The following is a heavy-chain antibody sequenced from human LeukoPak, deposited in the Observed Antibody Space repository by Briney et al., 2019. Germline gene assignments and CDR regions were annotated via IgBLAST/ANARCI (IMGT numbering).Heavy chain of an antibody. V-gene: IGHV4-59*12. D-gene: IGHD5-24*01. CDR2: IYYSGNT. J-gene: IGHJ4*02. Sequence: PSETLSLTCTVSGGSISSYYWSWIRQPPGKGLEWIGYIYYSGNTNYNPSLKSRVTISVDTSKNQFSLKLSSVTAADTAVYYCARVRLQLILDYWGQGTLVTVSS. CDR1: GGSISSYY. CDR3: ARVRLQLILDY.